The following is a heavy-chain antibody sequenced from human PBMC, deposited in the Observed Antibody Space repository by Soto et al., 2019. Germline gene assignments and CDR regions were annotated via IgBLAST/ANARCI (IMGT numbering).Heavy chain of an antibody. Sequence: GGSLRLSCAASGFTFSSYAMSWIRQAPGKGLEWVSAISGSGGSTYYADSVKGRFTISRDNTKNTLYLQMNSLRAEDTAVYYCAKAGFSSSWXPTYFDYWGQGTLVTVSS. D-gene: IGHD6-13*01. J-gene: IGHJ4*02. CDR3: AKAGFSSSWXPTYFDY. V-gene: IGHV3-23*01. CDR1: GFTFSSYA. CDR2: ISGSGGST.